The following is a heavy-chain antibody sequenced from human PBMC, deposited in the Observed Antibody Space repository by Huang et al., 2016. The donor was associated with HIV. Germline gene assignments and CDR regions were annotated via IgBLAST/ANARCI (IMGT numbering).Heavy chain of an antibody. J-gene: IGHJ3*01. CDR3: ARDPYYSNRWKRNDASFL. CDR1: GYDFGSYG. D-gene: IGHD4-4*01. Sequence: QVQLVQSGGEVLQPGASVRVSCKASGYDFGSYGMGWVRQAPGQGLECMGWIRSDSRYKSSAQKFQGRVTMTTDTSTTTTYMELRSLRSDDTAMYYCARDPYYSNRWKRNDASFLWGQGTMITVSS. V-gene: IGHV1-18*01. CDR2: IRSDSRYK.